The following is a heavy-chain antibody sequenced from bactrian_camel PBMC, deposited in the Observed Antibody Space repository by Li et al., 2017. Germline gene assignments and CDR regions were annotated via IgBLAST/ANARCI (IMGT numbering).Heavy chain of an antibody. CDR1: GFPFSTKD. J-gene: IGHJ6*01. D-gene: IGHD5*01. CDR3: AAAPIYTDWAHNA. Sequence: DVQLVESGGGLVQPGGSLRLSCAASGFPFSTKDMSWVRQAPGKGLEWVSGIWSDGITYYADSVKGRFTISRDVAKNTLSLQMDSLKIEDTAVYYCAAAPIYTDWAHNAWGQGTQVTVS. V-gene: IGHV3S10*01. CDR2: IWSDGIT.